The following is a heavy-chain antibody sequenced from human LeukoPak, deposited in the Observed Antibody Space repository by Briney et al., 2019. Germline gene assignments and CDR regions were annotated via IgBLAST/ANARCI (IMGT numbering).Heavy chain of an antibody. CDR1: GDSISSSSCY. Sequence: SETLSLTCNVSGDSISSSSCYWSWIRVPPGTGLVWIGSIYYAGSTYYNPSLKSRVTLSVDTSINHFSLNIKSVTAADTAMYYCARGRRIVVLPGRGYFELWGRGTLVTVSS. J-gene: IGHJ2*01. CDR2: IYYAGST. V-gene: IGHV4-39*02. CDR3: ARGRRIVVLPGRGYFEL. D-gene: IGHD4/OR15-4a*01.